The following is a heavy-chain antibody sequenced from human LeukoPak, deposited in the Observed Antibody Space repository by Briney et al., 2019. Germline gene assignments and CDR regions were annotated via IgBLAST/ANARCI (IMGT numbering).Heavy chain of an antibody. CDR2: FDPEDGET. CDR3: ATDGSGSYYNIHMRQFDY. D-gene: IGHD3-10*01. Sequence: ASVMVSCKVSGYTLTELSMHWVRQAPGKGLEWMGGFDPEDGETIYAQKFQGRVTMTEDTSTDTAYMELSSLRSEDTAVYYCATDGSGSYYNIHMRQFDYWGQGTLVTVSS. CDR1: GYTLTELS. J-gene: IGHJ4*02. V-gene: IGHV1-24*01.